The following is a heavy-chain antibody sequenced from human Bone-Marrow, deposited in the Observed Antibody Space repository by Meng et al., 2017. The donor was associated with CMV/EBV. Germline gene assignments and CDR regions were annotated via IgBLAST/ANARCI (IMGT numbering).Heavy chain of an antibody. V-gene: IGHV1-46*01. CDR3: AREGLRGPFDY. D-gene: IGHD4-17*01. CDR2: INPSGGST. J-gene: IGHJ4*02. CDR1: GYPFTSYY. Sequence: QLVRSGAEVKKPGASVKVSCKASGYPFTSYYMHWVRQAPGQGLEWMGIINPSGGSTSYAQKFQGRVTMTRDTSTSTVYMELSSLRSEDTAVYYCAREGLRGPFDYWGQGTLVTVSS.